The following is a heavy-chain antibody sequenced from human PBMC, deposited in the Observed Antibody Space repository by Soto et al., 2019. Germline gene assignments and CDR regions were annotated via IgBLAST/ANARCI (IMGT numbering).Heavy chain of an antibody. V-gene: IGHV4-31*03. J-gene: IGHJ5*02. D-gene: IGHD6-13*01. CDR2: IYYSGST. CDR1: AGSISRGGYY. CDR3: ARDIGANRGQSWCSP. Sequence: PSETLSLTCTVSAGSISRGGYYWSSIRQHLGKGLEWIGYIYYSGSTYYNPSLKSRVTISVDTSKNQFSLKLSSVTAAHTAVYSCARDIGANRGQSWCSPWGQGPL.